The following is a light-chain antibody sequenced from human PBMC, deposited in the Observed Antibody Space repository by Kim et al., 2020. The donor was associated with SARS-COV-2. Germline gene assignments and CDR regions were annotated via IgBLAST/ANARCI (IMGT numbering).Light chain of an antibody. CDR3: QQYDSPPLT. V-gene: IGKV3-20*01. CDR1: QSVSSGY. Sequence: SPGQRVTLSCRASQSVSSGYLAWYQQKPGPAPRLLIYGASNRATGIPDRFSGSGSGTDFTLTISRLEPEDFAVYYCQQYDSPPLTFGGGTKVEIK. CDR2: GAS. J-gene: IGKJ4*01.